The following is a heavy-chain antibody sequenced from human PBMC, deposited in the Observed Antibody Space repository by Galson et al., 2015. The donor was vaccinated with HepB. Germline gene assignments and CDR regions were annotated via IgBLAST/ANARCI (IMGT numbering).Heavy chain of an antibody. V-gene: IGHV3-74*01. CDR3: ARVWELLRSHAFDI. Sequence: CLRLSCAASGFTFSIYWMHWVRQVPGKGLVWVSRINSDGSSTNYEDSVKGRFIISRDNAKNTLYLQMNSLRAEDTALYYCARVWELLRSHAFDIWGQGTMVTVSS. D-gene: IGHD1-26*01. CDR1: GFTFSIYW. J-gene: IGHJ3*02. CDR2: INSDGSST.